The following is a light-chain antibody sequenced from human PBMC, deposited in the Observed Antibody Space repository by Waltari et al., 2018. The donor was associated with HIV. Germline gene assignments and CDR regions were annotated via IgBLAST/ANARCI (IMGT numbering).Light chain of an antibody. CDR2: EVS. J-gene: IGLJ1*01. V-gene: IGLV2-14*01. Sequence: QSALTQPASVSGSPGQSITISCTGTPSDVGAYKYVSWYQQHPGQAPKLMIYEVSNRPSGGSNRFSGSKSGNTASLTISVLQAEDEADYFCSSYTSSSTLVFGSGTKVTVL. CDR1: PSDVGAYKY. CDR3: SSYTSSSTLV.